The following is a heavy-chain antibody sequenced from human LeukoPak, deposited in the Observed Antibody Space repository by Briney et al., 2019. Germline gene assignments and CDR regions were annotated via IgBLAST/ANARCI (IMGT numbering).Heavy chain of an antibody. CDR1: GGSISSYY. V-gene: IGHV4-59*01. CDR2: IYYSGST. D-gene: IGHD1-26*01. CDR3: ARCEGGSYYGYYFDC. J-gene: IGHJ4*02. Sequence: PSETLSLTCTVSGGSISSYYWSWIRQPPGKGLEWVGYIYYSGSTNYNPSLKSRVTISVDTPKNQFSLKLCSVTAPDTAVYYCARCEGGSYYGYYFDCWGQGTLVTVSS.